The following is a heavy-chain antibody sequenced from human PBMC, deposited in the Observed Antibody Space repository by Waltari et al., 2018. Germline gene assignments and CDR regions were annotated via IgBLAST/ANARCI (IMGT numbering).Heavy chain of an antibody. CDR3: ARLSAYSGYVRD. CDR1: GGSFSGYY. V-gene: IGHV4-34*01. J-gene: IGHJ4*02. CDR2: INHSGST. Sequence: VQLQQWGAGLLKPSETLSLTCAVYGGSFSGYYWSWIRQPPGKGLEWIGEINHSGSTNYNPSLKSRVTISVDTSKNQFSLKLSSVTAADTAVYYCARLSAYSGYVRDWGQGTLVTVSS. D-gene: IGHD5-12*01.